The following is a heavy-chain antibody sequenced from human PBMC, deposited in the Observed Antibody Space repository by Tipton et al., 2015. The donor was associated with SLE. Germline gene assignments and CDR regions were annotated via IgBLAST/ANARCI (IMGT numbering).Heavy chain of an antibody. CDR2: IYHSGST. CDR1: GGSISRRSYY. D-gene: IGHD3-10*01. J-gene: IGHJ3*01. Sequence: TLSLTCIVSGGSISRRSYYWGWFRQPPGKGLECIATIYHSGSTYYNPSLKSRVTISVDTSKNQFSLKLSSVTAADTAVYYCARDWGSGSYYSGGLFNAFDVWGQGTVVTVSS. V-gene: IGHV4-39*07. CDR3: ARDWGSGSYYSGGLFNAFDV.